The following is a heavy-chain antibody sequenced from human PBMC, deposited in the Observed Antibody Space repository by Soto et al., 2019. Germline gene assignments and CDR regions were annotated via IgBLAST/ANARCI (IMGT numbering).Heavy chain of an antibody. CDR1: GFFSSSGNY. CDR3: ARARWYDAFDV. D-gene: IGHD2-15*01. J-gene: IGHJ3*01. Sequence: PSETLSLTCVVSGFFSSSGNYWGWIRKPPGKGLEWIGSIFHGGNTYYNPSLKSRVTISVDMSKNQFSLKLNSVTAADTAVYYCARARWYDAFDVWGQGTVVTVSS. CDR2: IFHGGNT. V-gene: IGHV4-38-2*01.